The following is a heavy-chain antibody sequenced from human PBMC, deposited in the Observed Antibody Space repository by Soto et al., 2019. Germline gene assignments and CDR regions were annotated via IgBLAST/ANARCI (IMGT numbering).Heavy chain of an antibody. CDR3: AKDTKVGGSYGY. D-gene: IGHD1-26*01. Sequence: GGSLRLSCAASGFTFSSYAMSGVRQAPGKGLEWVSAISGSGGSTYYADSVKGRFTISRDNSKNTLYLQMNSLRAEDTAVYYCAKDTKVGGSYGYWGQGTLVTVSS. J-gene: IGHJ4*02. V-gene: IGHV3-23*01. CDR2: ISGSGGST. CDR1: GFTFSSYA.